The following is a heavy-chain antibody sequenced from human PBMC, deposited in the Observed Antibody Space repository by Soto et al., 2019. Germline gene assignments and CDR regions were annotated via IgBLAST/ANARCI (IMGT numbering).Heavy chain of an antibody. CDR3: ARGRYATGTTPPYYYYYMDV. V-gene: IGHV1-8*01. CDR1: GYTFTSYD. Sequence: ASVKVSCKASGYTFTSYDINWVRQATGQGLEWMGWMNPNSGNTGYAQKFQGRVTMTRNTSISTAYMELSSLRSEDTAVYYCARGRYATGTTPPYYYYYMDVWGKGTTVTVSS. J-gene: IGHJ6*03. D-gene: IGHD1-1*01. CDR2: MNPNSGNT.